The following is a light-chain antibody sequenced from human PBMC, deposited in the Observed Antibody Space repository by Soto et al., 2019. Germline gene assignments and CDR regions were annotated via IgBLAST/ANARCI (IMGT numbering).Light chain of an antibody. CDR1: SSDVGSYNL. CDR2: EGS. V-gene: IGLV2-14*02. CDR3: MSYIDSTSTHSV. J-gene: IGLJ2*01. Sequence: QSVLTQPASVSGSPGQSITISCTGTSSDVGSYNLVSWYQQHPGKAPKLMIYEGSKRPSGVSNRFSGSKSGNTASLTISGLQAEDEADYYCMSYIDSTSTHSVLGGGTKLTVL.